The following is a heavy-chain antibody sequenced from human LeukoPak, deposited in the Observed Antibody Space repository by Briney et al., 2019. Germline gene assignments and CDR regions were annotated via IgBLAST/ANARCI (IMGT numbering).Heavy chain of an antibody. J-gene: IGHJ5*02. Sequence: SETLSLTCTVSGGSISSYYWSWVRQPPGKGLEWIGSIYYSGSTYYNPSLKSRVTISVDTSKNQFSLKLSSVTAADTAIYYCARLAAAGTNWFDPWGQGTLVTVSS. CDR3: ARLAAAGTNWFDP. CDR1: GGSISSYY. V-gene: IGHV4-39*07. D-gene: IGHD6-13*01. CDR2: IYYSGST.